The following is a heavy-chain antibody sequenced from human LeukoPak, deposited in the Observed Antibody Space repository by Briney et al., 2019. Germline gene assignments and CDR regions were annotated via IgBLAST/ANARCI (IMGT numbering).Heavy chain of an antibody. CDR2: IRSKANSYAT. CDR3: TSQQWELRAHVDY. CDR1: GFTFSSYA. J-gene: IGHJ4*02. V-gene: IGHV3-73*01. Sequence: GGSLRLSCAASGFTFSSYAMHWVRQASGKGLEWVGRIRSKANSYATAYAASVKGRFTISRDDSKNTAYLQMNSLKTEDTAVYYCTSQQWELRAHVDYWGQGTLVTVSS. D-gene: IGHD1-26*01.